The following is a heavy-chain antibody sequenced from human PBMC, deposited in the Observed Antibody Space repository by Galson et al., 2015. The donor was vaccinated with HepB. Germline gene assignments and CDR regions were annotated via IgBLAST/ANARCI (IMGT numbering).Heavy chain of an antibody. CDR3: ARGCHRSTSCYEAGYSNDY. CDR2: ISCDGSNK. CDR1: GFTFSSYA. D-gene: IGHD2-2*01. Sequence: SLRLSCAASGFTFSSYAMHWVRQAPGKGLEWVAVISCDGSNKYYAGSVKGRFTISRDNSKNTLYLQMNSLRAEDTAVYYCARGCHRSTSCYEAGYSNDYWGQGTLVTVSS. J-gene: IGHJ4*02. V-gene: IGHV3-30-3*01.